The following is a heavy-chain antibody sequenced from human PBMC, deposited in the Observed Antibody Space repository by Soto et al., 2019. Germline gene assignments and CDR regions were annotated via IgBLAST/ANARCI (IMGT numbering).Heavy chain of an antibody. CDR3: ARGGISHWAYFYYMDV. CDR1: GGSLSDYF. D-gene: IGHD2-21*01. J-gene: IGHJ6*03. V-gene: IGHV4-34*01. Sequence: QVQLQQWGAGLLKPSETLSLTCVVSGGSLSDYFWSWIRQPPGMALEWIGEINHLGSINYNPSLKSRVTKSVDTSKNQFSLTLKSVTAADTATYYCARGGISHWAYFYYMDVWDRGTTVTVSS. CDR2: INHLGSI.